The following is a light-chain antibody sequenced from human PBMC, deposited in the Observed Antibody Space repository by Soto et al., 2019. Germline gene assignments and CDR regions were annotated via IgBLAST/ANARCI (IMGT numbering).Light chain of an antibody. CDR1: QSISSY. V-gene: IGKV1-5*03. CDR2: KAS. CDR3: QQCSSFLYT. J-gene: IGKJ5*01. Sequence: DIQMTQSPSSLSASVGDRVTITCRASQSISSYLNWYQQKPGKAPKLLIYKASSLESGVPSRFSGSGSATEFTLTISRLQPDDCATYYCQQCSSFLYTFGQGTRLEIK.